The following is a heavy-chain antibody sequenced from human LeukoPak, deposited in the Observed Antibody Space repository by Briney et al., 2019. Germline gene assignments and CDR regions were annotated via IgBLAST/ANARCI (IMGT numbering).Heavy chain of an antibody. D-gene: IGHD3-10*01. J-gene: IGHJ5*02. Sequence: ASVKVSCKASGYTFTSYDINWVRQATGQGLEWMGWMNPNSGNTGYAQKFQGRVTITRNTSISTAYMEVSSLRSEDTAVYYCARAGFGELDWFDPWGQGTLVTVSS. V-gene: IGHV1-8*03. CDR2: MNPNSGNT. CDR3: ARAGFGELDWFDP. CDR1: GYTFTSYD.